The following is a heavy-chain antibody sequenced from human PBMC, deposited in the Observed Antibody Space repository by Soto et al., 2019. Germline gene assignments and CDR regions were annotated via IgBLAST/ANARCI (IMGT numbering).Heavy chain of an antibody. J-gene: IGHJ5*02. CDR1: GAALNSGNYY. D-gene: IGHD2-21*01. CDR2: IYVTGAV. CDR3: ARIRIATNNYKWFDP. Sequence: SETLSLTCSVSGAALNSGNYYWSWIRQVPGKGQEWIGHIYVTGAVDYNPSLRDRITISQDTSERQFSLNLRLVTAADTAVYYCARIRIATNNYKWFDPWGQGTLVTVSS. V-gene: IGHV4-31*03.